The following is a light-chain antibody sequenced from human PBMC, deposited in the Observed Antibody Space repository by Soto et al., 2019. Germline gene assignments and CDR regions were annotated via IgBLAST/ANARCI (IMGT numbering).Light chain of an antibody. CDR1: QSVNSN. CDR2: GAS. CDR3: QQYYTWPPLT. V-gene: IGKV3-15*01. Sequence: EIVMTQSPATLSVSPGERATLSCRASQSVNSNLAWYQQRPGQAPRLLIHGASTRATGIPARFSGSGSGTEFTLTISSLPSEDFAVYYCQQYYTWPPLTFGGGTKVEIK. J-gene: IGKJ4*01.